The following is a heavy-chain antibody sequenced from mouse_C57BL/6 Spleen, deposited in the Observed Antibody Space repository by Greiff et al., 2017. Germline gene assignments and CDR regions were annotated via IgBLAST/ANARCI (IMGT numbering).Heavy chain of an antibody. CDR1: GYTFTSYY. V-gene: IGHV1-12*01. Sequence: QVQLQQSGAELVRPGASVKMSCKASGYTFTSYYMHWVKQTPRQGLEWIGAIYPGNGDTSYNQKFKGKATLTVDKASSTAYMQLSSLTSEYSAVYFCARKGDAMDYWGQGTSVTVSS. J-gene: IGHJ4*01. CDR2: IYPGNGDT. CDR3: ARKGDAMDY.